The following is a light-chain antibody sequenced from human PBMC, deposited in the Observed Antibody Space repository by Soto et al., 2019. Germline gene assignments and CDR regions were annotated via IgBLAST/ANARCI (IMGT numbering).Light chain of an antibody. CDR2: GAS. J-gene: IGKJ1*01. Sequence: EIVITQSPATLSVSLGERATLSCRASQSVSSNLAWYQQKPGQAPRLLIYGASTRATGIPARFSGSGSGTEFTLTISSLQSEDFAVYYCQQYNNWWTFGQGTKVDIK. CDR3: QQYNNWWT. CDR1: QSVSSN. V-gene: IGKV3-15*01.